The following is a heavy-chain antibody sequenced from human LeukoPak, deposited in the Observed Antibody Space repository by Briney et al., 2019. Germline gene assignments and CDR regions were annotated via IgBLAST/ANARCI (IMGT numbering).Heavy chain of an antibody. CDR1: GGSISSYY. Sequence: SETLSLTRTVSGGSISSYYWSWVRQPPGKGLEWIGYIYYRGSTNYNPSLKSRVTISVDTSKNQFSLKLSSVTAADSAIYFCARGDFDASGYSVPFDYWGQGALVTVSS. V-gene: IGHV4-59*01. CDR3: ARGDFDASGYSVPFDY. D-gene: IGHD3-22*01. CDR2: IYYRGST. J-gene: IGHJ4*02.